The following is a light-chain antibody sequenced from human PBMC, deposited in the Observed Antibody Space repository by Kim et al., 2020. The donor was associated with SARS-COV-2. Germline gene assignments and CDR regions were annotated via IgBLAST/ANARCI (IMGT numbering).Light chain of an antibody. V-gene: IGLV3-1*01. Sequence: SGSPEQTASITCSGDKLGDKYACWYQQKPGQSPVLVIYEDSKRPAGIPERISGSNSGNTATLTISGTQAMDEADYYCQAWDSSTVVFGGGTQLTVL. CDR1: KLGDKY. CDR2: EDS. J-gene: IGLJ2*01. CDR3: QAWDSSTVV.